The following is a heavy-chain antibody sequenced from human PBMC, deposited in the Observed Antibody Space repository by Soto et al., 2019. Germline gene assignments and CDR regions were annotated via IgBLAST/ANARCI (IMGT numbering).Heavy chain of an antibody. Sequence: QVQLQESGPGLVKPSETLSLTCTVSGGSISSYYWSWIRQPPGKGLEWIGYIYYSGSTNYNPSLKSRVTISVDTSKNQFSLKLSSVTAADTAVYYCARGRHYYGSGSPWGQGTLVTVSS. CDR1: GGSISSYY. D-gene: IGHD3-10*01. V-gene: IGHV4-59*01. J-gene: IGHJ5*02. CDR3: ARGRHYYGSGSP. CDR2: IYYSGST.